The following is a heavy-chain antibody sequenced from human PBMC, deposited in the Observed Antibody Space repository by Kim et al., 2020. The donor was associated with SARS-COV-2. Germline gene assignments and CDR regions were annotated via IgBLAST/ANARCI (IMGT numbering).Heavy chain of an antibody. CDR2: IIPIFGTA. Sequence: SVKVSCKASGGTFSSYAISWVRQAPGQGLEWMGGIIPIFGTANYAQKFQGRVTITADESTSTAYMELSSLRSEDTAVYYCATPGVPVAGPFPFDYWGQGTLVTVSS. CDR3: ATPGVPVAGPFPFDY. J-gene: IGHJ4*02. CDR1: GGTFSSYA. V-gene: IGHV1-69*13. D-gene: IGHD6-19*01.